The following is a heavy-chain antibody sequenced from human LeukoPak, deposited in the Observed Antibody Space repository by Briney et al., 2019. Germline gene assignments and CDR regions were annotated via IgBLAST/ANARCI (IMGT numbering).Heavy chain of an antibody. CDR1: GFTFSNYA. Sequence: GGSLRLSCAASGFTFSNYAMSWVRQAPGRGLEWVSTISGGGDSIYYADSVKGRFTISRDNSKNTLYLQMKSLRVEDTAVYYCAKGSPQFDYWGQGTLVTVSS. CDR3: AKGSPQFDY. J-gene: IGHJ4*02. D-gene: IGHD3-10*01. CDR2: ISGGGDSI. V-gene: IGHV3-23*01.